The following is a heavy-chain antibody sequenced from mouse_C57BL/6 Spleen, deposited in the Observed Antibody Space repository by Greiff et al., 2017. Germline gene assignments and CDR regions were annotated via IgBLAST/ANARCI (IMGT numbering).Heavy chain of an antibody. D-gene: IGHD1-1*01. V-gene: IGHV1-64*01. CDR3: ARKGLYYGSSYEAMDY. CDR1: GYTFTSYW. J-gene: IGHJ4*01. Sequence: QVQLQQPGAELVKPGASVKLSCKASGYTFTSYWMHWVKQRPGQGLEWIGMIHPNSGSTNYNEKFKSKATLTVDKSSSTAYMQLSSLTSEDSAVYYCARKGLYYGSSYEAMDYWGQGTSVTGSS. CDR2: IHPNSGST.